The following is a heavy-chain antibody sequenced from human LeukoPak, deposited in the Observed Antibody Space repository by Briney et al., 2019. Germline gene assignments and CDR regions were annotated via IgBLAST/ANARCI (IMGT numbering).Heavy chain of an antibody. V-gene: IGHV3-23*01. CDR2: ISGSGGST. Sequence: PGGSLRLFCAASGFTFSSYAMRWVRQAPGKGLEWVSAISGSGGSTYYADSVKGRFTISRDNSKNTLYLQMNSLRAEDTAVYYCAKDIIVGASPFDYWGQGTLVTVSS. J-gene: IGHJ4*02. CDR3: AKDIIVGASPFDY. D-gene: IGHD1-26*01. CDR1: GFTFSSYA.